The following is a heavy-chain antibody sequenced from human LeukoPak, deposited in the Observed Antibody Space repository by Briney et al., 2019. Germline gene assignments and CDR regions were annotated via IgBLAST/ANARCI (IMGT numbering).Heavy chain of an antibody. D-gene: IGHD3-10*01. CDR3: ASHGSGSTLYYYYMDV. CDR1: GFTFSSYG. J-gene: IGHJ6*03. V-gene: IGHV3-53*01. CDR2: IYSGGST. Sequence: SGGSLRLSCAASGFTFSSYGMSWVRQAPGKGLEWVSVIYSGGSTYYADSVKGRFTISRDNSKNTLYLQMNSLRAEDTAVYYCASHGSGSTLYYYYMDVWGKGTTVTVSS.